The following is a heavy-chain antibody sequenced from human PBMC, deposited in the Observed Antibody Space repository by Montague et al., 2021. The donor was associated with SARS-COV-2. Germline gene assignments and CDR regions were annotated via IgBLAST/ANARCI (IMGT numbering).Heavy chain of an antibody. CDR3: ARHCVVHGVSTGCFDP. V-gene: IGHV4-39*01. Sequence: SETLSLTCTVSGGSISSSSYYWGWIRQPPGKGLEWIGSIYYSGSTYYNPSLKSRVTISVDTSKNQFSLKLSSVTAADTAVYYCARHCVVHGVSTGCFDPWGQGTLVTVSS. CDR2: IYYSGST. CDR1: GGSISSSSYY. J-gene: IGHJ5*02. D-gene: IGHD2-21*01.